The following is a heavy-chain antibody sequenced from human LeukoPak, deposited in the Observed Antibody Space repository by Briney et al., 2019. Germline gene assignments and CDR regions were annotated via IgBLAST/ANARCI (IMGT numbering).Heavy chain of an antibody. CDR2: IYYSGST. D-gene: IGHD3-10*01. J-gene: IGHJ4*02. CDR1: GGSISSSSYY. V-gene: IGHV4-39*07. CDR3: ARDEVNMGTFDY. Sequence: SETLSLTCTVSGGSISSSSYYWGWIRQPPGKGLEWLGNIYYSGSTYYNPSLKSRVTISVDTSKNQFSLTLSSVTAADTAVYYCARDEVNMGTFDYWGQGTLVTVSS.